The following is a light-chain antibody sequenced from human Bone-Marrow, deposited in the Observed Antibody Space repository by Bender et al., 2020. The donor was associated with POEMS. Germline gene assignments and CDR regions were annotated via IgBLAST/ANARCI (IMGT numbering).Light chain of an antibody. CDR2: DDS. CDR1: NIGSKS. J-gene: IGLJ3*02. V-gene: IGLV3-21*02. Sequence: SYVLTQPPSVSVAPGQTARLTCGGNNIGSKSVHWYQQNPGQAPVLVVHDDSDRPSGIPERFSGSNSGNTATLTISRVEAGDEADYYCQVWDSSSDVVFGGGTKLTVL. CDR3: QVWDSSSDVV.